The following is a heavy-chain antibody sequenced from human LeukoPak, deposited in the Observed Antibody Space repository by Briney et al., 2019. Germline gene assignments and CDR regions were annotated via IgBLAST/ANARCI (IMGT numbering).Heavy chain of an antibody. CDR2: IYPGDSDT. D-gene: IGHD3-3*01. CDR3: ARQGRFSTSYYYYGMDV. J-gene: IGHJ6*02. V-gene: IGHV5-51*01. Sequence: GESLKISCQGSGYSFTSYWIGWVRQVPGKGLEWMGIIYPGDSDTRYSPSFQGQVTISADKSISTAYLQWSSLKASDTAMYYCARQGRFSTSYYYYGMDVWGQGTTVTVSS. CDR1: GYSFTSYW.